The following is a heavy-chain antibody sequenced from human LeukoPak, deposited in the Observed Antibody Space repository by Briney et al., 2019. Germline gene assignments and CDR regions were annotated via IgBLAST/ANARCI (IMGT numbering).Heavy chain of an antibody. V-gene: IGHV4-4*07. D-gene: IGHD6-6*01. CDR3: ARGVGIAARFGY. CDR2: VYSSGST. J-gene: IGHJ4*02. CDR1: GGPISSFY. Sequence: SETLSLTCTVSGGPISSFYGSWIRQSAGKGLEYIGRVYSSGSTNYNPSVEGRVTMSVDTSKNQFSLRLRSVTAADTAVYYCARGVGIAARFGYWGQGTLVTVSS.